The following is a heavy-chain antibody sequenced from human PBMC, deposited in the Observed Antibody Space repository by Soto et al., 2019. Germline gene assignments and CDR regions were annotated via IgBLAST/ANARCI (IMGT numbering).Heavy chain of an antibody. CDR3: ASGGWGSSWYEGGSRIDY. CDR2: IGAAGDT. Sequence: ESGGGLVQPVGSLRLSCAASRFTFSSYAMHWVRQVTGTGLEWVSAIGAAGDTYYPESVKGRLTISRENAKNPLYLEMNSLRAEDTAVYYCASGGWGSSWYEGGSRIDYWGQGTLVTVSS. D-gene: IGHD6-13*01. J-gene: IGHJ4*02. V-gene: IGHV3-13*01. CDR1: RFTFSSYA.